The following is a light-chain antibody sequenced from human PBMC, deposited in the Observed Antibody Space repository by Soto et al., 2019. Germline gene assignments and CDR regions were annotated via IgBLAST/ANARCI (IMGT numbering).Light chain of an antibody. CDR2: TTS. J-gene: IGKJ1*01. CDR1: QSISTS. CDR3: QQSYSTPRT. V-gene: IGKV1-39*01. Sequence: DIQITQSPSSLSAFVGDRVTITCRASQSISTSLNWYQQKPGKAPNLLIYTTSTLHSGVPSRFSGSGSGTDFTLTISSLQPEDFATYYCQQSYSTPRTFGQGTKVDIK.